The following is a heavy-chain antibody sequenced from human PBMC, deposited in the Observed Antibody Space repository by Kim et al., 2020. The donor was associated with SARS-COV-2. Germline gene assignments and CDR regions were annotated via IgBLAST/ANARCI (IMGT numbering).Heavy chain of an antibody. CDR2: IDPSDSYT. D-gene: IGHD3-22*01. Sequence: GESLKISCKGSGYSFTSYWISWVRQMPGKGLEWMGRIDPSDSYTNYSPSFQGHVTISADKSISTAYLQWSSLKASDTAMYYCARFRDSSGYYSPADIVYWGQGTLVTVSS. CDR1: GYSFTSYW. J-gene: IGHJ4*02. CDR3: ARFRDSSGYYSPADIVY. V-gene: IGHV5-10-1*01.